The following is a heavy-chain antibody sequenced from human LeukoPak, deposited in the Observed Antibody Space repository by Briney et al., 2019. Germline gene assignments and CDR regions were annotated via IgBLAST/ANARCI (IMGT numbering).Heavy chain of an antibody. CDR3: ASGETSEYYYDSSGYYPV. J-gene: IGHJ6*04. V-gene: IGHV4-31*03. D-gene: IGHD3-22*01. Sequence: SETLSLTCTVSGGSISSGGYYWSWIRQHPGKGLEWIGYIYYSGSTYYNPSLKSRVTISVDTSKNQFSLKLSSVTAADTAVYYCASGETSEYYYDSSGYYPVWGKGTTVTVSS. CDR1: GGSISSGGYY. CDR2: IYYSGST.